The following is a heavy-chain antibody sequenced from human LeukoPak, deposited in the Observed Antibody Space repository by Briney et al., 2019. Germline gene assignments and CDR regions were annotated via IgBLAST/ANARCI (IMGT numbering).Heavy chain of an antibody. Sequence: SETLSLTCTVSGGSISSYYWSWIRQPAGKGLEWIGRIYTSGSTNYNPSLKSRVTMSVDTSKNQFSLKLSSETAADTAVYYCAREPLGYCTNGVCLVDYWGQGSLVTVSS. D-gene: IGHD2-8*01. J-gene: IGHJ4*02. CDR3: AREPLGYCTNGVCLVDY. CDR1: GGSISSYY. CDR2: IYTSGST. V-gene: IGHV4-4*07.